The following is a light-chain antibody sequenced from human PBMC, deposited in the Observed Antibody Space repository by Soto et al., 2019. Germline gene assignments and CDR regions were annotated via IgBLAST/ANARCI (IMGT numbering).Light chain of an antibody. CDR1: QSISNY. V-gene: IGKV1-39*01. CDR2: AAS. J-gene: IGKJ4*01. Sequence: DMEMTQSPSSPSAFVGDRVTITCRASQSISNYLNWYQHKPGKVPKLLIYAASSLQSGVPTRFSGSGSGTDFTLTINSLQPEDFATYYCQQSYGTPLTFGGGTKIEIK. CDR3: QQSYGTPLT.